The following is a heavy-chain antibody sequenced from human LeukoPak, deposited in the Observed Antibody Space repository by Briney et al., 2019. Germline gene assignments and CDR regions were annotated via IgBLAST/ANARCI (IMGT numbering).Heavy chain of an antibody. CDR1: GGTFSSYA. V-gene: IGHV1-69*13. Sequence: EASVKVSCKASGGTFSSYAISWVRQAPGQGLEWMGGIIPIFGTANYAQKFQGRVTITADESTSTAYMELSSLRSEDTAVYYCARSVSPLYYYYYGMDVWGQGTTVTVSS. D-gene: IGHD4-17*01. CDR3: ARSVSPLYYYYYGMDV. J-gene: IGHJ6*02. CDR2: IIPIFGTA.